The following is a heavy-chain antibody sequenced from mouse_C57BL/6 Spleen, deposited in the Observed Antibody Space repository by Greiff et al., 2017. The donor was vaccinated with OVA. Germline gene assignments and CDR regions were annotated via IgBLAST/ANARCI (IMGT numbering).Heavy chain of an antibody. CDR3: TFYYDYDGGYAMDY. Sequence: VQLQQSGAELVRPGASVKLSCTASGFNIKDDYMHWVKQRPEQGLEWIGWIDPENGDTEYASKFLGKATITADTSSNTAYLQLSSLTSEDTAVYYCTFYYDYDGGYAMDYWGQGTSVTVSS. J-gene: IGHJ4*01. CDR2: IDPENGDT. V-gene: IGHV14-4*01. CDR1: GFNIKDDY. D-gene: IGHD2-4*01.